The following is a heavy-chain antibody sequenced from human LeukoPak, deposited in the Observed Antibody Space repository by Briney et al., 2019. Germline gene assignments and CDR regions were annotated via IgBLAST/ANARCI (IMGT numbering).Heavy chain of an antibody. CDR2: IYHSGST. CDR1: GYSISSGYY. Sequence: SETLSLTCTVSGYSISSGYYWGWIRQPPGKGLEWIGSIYHSGSTYYNPSLKSRVTISVDTSKNQFSLKLSSVTAADTAVYYCARDSGIVGATTSFDCWGQGTLVTVSS. CDR3: ARDSGIVGATTSFDC. D-gene: IGHD1-26*01. J-gene: IGHJ4*02. V-gene: IGHV4-38-2*02.